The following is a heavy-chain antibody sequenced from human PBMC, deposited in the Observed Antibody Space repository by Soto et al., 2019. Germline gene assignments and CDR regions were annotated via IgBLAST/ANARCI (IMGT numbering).Heavy chain of an antibody. CDR1: GFTINSYG. CDR3: GRDGAHSEIDY. Sequence: QVQLVESGGGVVQPGGSLRLSCAASGFTINSYGFHWVRQAPGKGLECVAYIWYGGSNPDYADSVRGRFTISRDNSKSTLYLQMDGLRGEDTAVYFCGRDGAHSEIDYWGQGALVTVSS. J-gene: IGHJ4*02. V-gene: IGHV3-33*01. CDR2: IWYGGSNP.